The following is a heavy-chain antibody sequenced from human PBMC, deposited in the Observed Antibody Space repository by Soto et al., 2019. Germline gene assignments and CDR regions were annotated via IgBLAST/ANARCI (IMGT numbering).Heavy chain of an antibody. CDR3: AHRRLDGWYLDLDF. J-gene: IGHJ4*02. CDR1: GFSLSTSDVG. D-gene: IGHD6-19*01. CDR2: IYWDDDK. V-gene: IGHV2-5*02. Sequence: QITLKESGPALVKPTQTLTLTCTVSGFSLSTSDVGVAWIRQPPGKAMEWLALIYWDDDKRYSPSLKSRLTTTRDASKNQVVLTMANMDPVDTATYYCAHRRLDGWYLDLDFWGQGTLVTVSS.